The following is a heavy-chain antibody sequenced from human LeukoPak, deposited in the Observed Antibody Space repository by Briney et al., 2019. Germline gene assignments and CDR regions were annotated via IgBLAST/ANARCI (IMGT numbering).Heavy chain of an antibody. CDR2: IYHSGST. CDR3: ARLYLRDHCSSTSCYGLYFDY. V-gene: IGHV4-38-2*01. Sequence: SETLTLTCAVSGYSITSGSYWGWIRQPPGKGLEWIGSIYHSGSTYYTPSLKTRVTMSVGTSKNQFSLKLSSVTAADTAVYYCARLYLRDHCSSTSCYGLYFDYWGQGTLVTVSS. J-gene: IGHJ4*02. D-gene: IGHD2-2*01. CDR1: GYSITSGSY.